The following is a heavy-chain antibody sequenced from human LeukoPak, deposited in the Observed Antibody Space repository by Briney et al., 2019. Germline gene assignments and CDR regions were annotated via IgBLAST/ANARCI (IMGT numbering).Heavy chain of an antibody. CDR3: AKSVDRYCSGGSCYF. V-gene: IGHV3-23*01. Sequence: GGSLRLSCAASGFTFNSYAMSWVRQAPGKGLEWVSAISGSGGSTYYADSVKGRFTISRDNSKNTLYLQMNSLRAEDTAVYYCAKSVDRYCSGGSCYFWGQGTLVTVSS. CDR1: GFTFNSYA. D-gene: IGHD2-15*01. J-gene: IGHJ4*02. CDR2: ISGSGGST.